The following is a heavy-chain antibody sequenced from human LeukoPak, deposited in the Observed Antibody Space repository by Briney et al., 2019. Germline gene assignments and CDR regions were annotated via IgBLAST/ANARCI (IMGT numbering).Heavy chain of an antibody. CDR3: ARDSGHCSGGSCYDDAFDI. CDR1: GGSISSYY. V-gene: IGHV4-59*01. D-gene: IGHD2-15*01. Sequence: SETLSLTCTVSGGSISSYYWSWIRQPPGKGLEWIGYIYYSGSTNYNPSLRSRVTISVDTSKNQFSLKLSSVTAADTAVYYCARDSGHCSGGSCYDDAFDIWGQGTMVTVPS. J-gene: IGHJ3*02. CDR2: IYYSGST.